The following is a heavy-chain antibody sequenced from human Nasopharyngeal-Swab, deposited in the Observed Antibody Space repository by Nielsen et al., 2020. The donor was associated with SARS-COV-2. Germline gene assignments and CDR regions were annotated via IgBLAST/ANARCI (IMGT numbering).Heavy chain of an antibody. CDR3: ARALTIFGVATQPYYYMDV. D-gene: IGHD3-3*01. CDR1: GYTFTSYG. Sequence: ASVKVSCKASGYTFTSYGISWVRQAPGQGLEWMGWISAYSGNTNYAQKLQGRVTMTTDTSTSTAYMELRSLRSDDTAVYYCARALTIFGVATQPYYYMDVWGKGTTVTVSS. CDR2: ISAYSGNT. J-gene: IGHJ6*03. V-gene: IGHV1-18*01.